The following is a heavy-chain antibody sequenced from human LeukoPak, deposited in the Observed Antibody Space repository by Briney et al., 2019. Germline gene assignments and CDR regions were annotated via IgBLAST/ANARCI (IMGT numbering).Heavy chain of an antibody. CDR2: IYYSGST. CDR3: ATQLRRDYYDSSGRLYDY. Sequence: SETLSLTCTVSGGSISSSSYYWGWIRQPPGKGLEWIGSIYYSGSTYYNPSLKSRVTISVDTSENQFSLKLSSVTAADTAVYYCATQLRRDYYDSSGRLYDYWGQGTLVTVSS. D-gene: IGHD3-22*01. V-gene: IGHV4-39*01. CDR1: GGSISSSSYY. J-gene: IGHJ4*02.